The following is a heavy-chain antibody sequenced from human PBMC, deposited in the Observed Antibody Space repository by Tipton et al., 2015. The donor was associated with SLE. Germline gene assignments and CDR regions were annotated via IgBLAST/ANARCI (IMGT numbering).Heavy chain of an antibody. CDR1: GFTFSSYA. Sequence: SLRLSCAASGFTFSSYAMSWVRQAPGKGLEWVSAISGSGGSTYYADSVKGRFTISRDNSKNTLYLQMNSLRAEDTAVYYCAIPYTMVRGPKGNGAFDIWGQGTMVTVSS. D-gene: IGHD3-10*01. CDR2: ISGSGGST. V-gene: IGHV3-23*01. CDR3: AIPYTMVRGPKGNGAFDI. J-gene: IGHJ3*02.